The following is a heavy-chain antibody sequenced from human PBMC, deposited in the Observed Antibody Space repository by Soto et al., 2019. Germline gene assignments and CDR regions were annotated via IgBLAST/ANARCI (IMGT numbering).Heavy chain of an antibody. CDR3: AKEGDLIGYNYGSCFDY. CDR1: GXTLSSYS. V-gene: IGHV3-23*01. CDR2: ITGSGGST. J-gene: IGHJ4*02. D-gene: IGHD5-18*01. Sequence: GSLRLACAASGXTLSSYSMSWVRQAPGKGLEWVSAITGSGGSTYYADAVKGRFTISRDNSKNTVYLQMNSLRDEDTAVYYCAKEGDLIGYNYGSCFDYWGQGTLVTVSS.